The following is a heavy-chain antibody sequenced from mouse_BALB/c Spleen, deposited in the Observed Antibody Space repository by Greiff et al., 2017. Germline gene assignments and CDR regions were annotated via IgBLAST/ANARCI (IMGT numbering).Heavy chain of an antibody. J-gene: IGHJ3*01. CDR3: ARERGNPFAY. CDR2: ISYDGSN. V-gene: IGHV3-6*02. D-gene: IGHD2-1*01. CDR1: GYSITSGYY. Sequence: EVQLQQSGPGLVKPSQSLSLTCSVTGYSITSGYYWNWIRQFPGNKLEWMGYISYDGSNNYNPSLKNRISITRDTSKNQFFLKLNSVTTEDTATYYCARERGNPFAYWGQGTLVTVSA.